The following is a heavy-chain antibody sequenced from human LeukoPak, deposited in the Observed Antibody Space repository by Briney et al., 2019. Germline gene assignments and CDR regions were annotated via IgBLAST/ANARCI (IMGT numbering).Heavy chain of an antibody. J-gene: IGHJ4*02. CDR3: ARETGSESYLLDY. CDR2: ISSRSSAI. CDR1: GFTFSDYY. D-gene: IGHD1-26*01. Sequence: PGGSLRLSCAASGFTFSDYYMSWIRQAPGKGLEWVSYISSRSSAIYYADSVKGRFTISRDNAKNSLYLQINSLRAEDTAVYYCARETGSESYLLDYWGQGTLVTVSS. V-gene: IGHV3-11*01.